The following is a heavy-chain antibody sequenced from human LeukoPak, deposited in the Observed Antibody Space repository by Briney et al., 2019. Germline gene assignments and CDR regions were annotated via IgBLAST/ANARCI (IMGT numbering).Heavy chain of an antibody. CDR2: INPNSGGT. J-gene: IGHJ6*03. CDR1: GYTFTGYY. V-gene: IGHV1-2*02. D-gene: IGHD3-22*01. Sequence: ASVKVSCKASGYTFTGYYMHWVRQAPGQGLEWMGWINPNSGGTNYAQKFQGRVTMTRDTSISTAYMELSRLRSDDTAVCYCARDRGTPVYYDSSGYYMDVWGKGTTVTVSS. CDR3: ARDRGTPVYYDSSGYYMDV.